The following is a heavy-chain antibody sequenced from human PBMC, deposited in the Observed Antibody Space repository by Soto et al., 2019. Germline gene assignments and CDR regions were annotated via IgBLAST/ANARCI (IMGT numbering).Heavy chain of an antibody. V-gene: IGHV3-53*01. CDR1: GFTVSSTY. J-gene: IGHJ4*02. D-gene: IGHD2-2*01. Sequence: GSLRLSCAASGFTVSSTYMSWVRQAPGKGLEWVSVIYSGGSTFYADSVKGRFTISRDNSKNTLYLHMNSLRAEDTAVYYCARGEERVAMPSGYWGQGTLVTVSS. CDR3: ARGEERVAMPSGY. CDR2: IYSGGST.